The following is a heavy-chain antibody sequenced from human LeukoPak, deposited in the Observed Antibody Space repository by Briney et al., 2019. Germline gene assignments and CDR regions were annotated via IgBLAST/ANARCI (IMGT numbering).Heavy chain of an antibody. CDR2: ISTTGGST. V-gene: IGHV3-23*01. D-gene: IGHD4-23*01. J-gene: IGHJ4*02. CDR1: GFIFRNFG. CDR3: AKDWTTVVTPKGYYFDS. Sequence: GGSLRLSCAASGFIFRNFGMSWIRQAPGKGLEWVSAISTTGGSTYYADSVKGRFTISRDNSKNTLSLQMDSLRVEDTAVYYCAKDWTTVVTPKGYYFDSWGQGTLVTVSS.